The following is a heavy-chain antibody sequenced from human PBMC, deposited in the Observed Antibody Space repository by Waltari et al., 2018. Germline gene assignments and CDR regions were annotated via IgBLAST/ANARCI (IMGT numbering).Heavy chain of an antibody. V-gene: IGHV1-2*02. CDR1: GSHFTSHY. CDR3: ARSYQSGSYSDY. CDR2: IHPNSGGT. D-gene: IGHD1-26*01. J-gene: IGHJ4*02. Sequence: QVQLVQSGAEVKKPGASVKVYCTTSGSHFTSHYMHWVRQAPGQGLEWMGWIHPNSGGTNYAQKYQGRITMTRDTSISTVYMELSRLISNDTAVYYCARSYQSGSYSDYWGQGTPVTVSS.